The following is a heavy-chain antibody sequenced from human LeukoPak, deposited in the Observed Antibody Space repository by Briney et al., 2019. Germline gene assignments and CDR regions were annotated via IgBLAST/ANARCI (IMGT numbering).Heavy chain of an antibody. D-gene: IGHD3-10*01. CDR3: AKANMVRGVTLKFDY. V-gene: IGHV3-23*01. J-gene: IGHJ4*02. CDR1: GFTFSSYA. CDR2: ISGSGGST. Sequence: GGSLRLSCAASGFTFSSYAMSWVRQAPGKGLEWVSAISGSGGSTYYADSVKGRFAISRDNSKNTLYLQMNSLRAEDTAVYYCAKANMVRGVTLKFDYWGQGTLVTVSS.